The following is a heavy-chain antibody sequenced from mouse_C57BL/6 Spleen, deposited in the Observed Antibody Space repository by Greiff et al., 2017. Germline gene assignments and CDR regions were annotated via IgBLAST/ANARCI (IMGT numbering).Heavy chain of an antibody. CDR1: GFNIKDYY. Sequence: VQLQQSGAELVRPGASVKLSCTASGFNIKDYYMHWVKQRPEQGLEWIGRIDPEDGDTEYAPKFQGKATMTADTSSNTAYLQLSSLTSEDTAVYYCSLYCYDERFAYWGPATLVSFSA. J-gene: IGHJ3*01. CDR2: IDPEDGDT. V-gene: IGHV14-1*01. CDR3: SLYCYDERFAY. D-gene: IGHD2-12*01.